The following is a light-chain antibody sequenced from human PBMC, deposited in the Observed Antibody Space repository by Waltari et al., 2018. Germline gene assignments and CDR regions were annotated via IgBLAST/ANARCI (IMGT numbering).Light chain of an antibody. CDR3: QQYYSRRT. V-gene: IGKV4-1*01. CDR1: QSVLYNSNDKNY. J-gene: IGKJ1*01. CDR2: WAS. Sequence: DIVMTQSPEFLAVSLGERATINCKSSQSVLYNSNDKNYLAWYQQKPGQPPKLLIYWASTRQSGVPDRFSGSGSGTDFTLTINSLQAEDVAVHYCQQYYSRRTFGRGTRVEIK.